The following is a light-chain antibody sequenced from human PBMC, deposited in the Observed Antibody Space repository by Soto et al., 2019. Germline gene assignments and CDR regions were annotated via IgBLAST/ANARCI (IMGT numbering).Light chain of an antibody. CDR3: QSYDSSLSGYD. CDR1: SSNIGAGYD. Sequence: QSVLTQPPSMSGAPGQRVTISCTGSSSNIGAGYDVHWYQQLPGTAPKLLIYGNSNRPSGVPDRFSGSKSGTSASLAITGLQAEDEADYYCQSYDSSLSGYDFGTGTQLTVL. CDR2: GNS. V-gene: IGLV1-40*01. J-gene: IGLJ1*01.